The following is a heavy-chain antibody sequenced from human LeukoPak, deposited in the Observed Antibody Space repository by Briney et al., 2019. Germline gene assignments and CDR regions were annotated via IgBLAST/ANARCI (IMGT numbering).Heavy chain of an antibody. CDR3: ATVLHCGYCTATSCANY. V-gene: IGHV3-15*07. CDR1: GFTFISSW. D-gene: IGHD2-2*03. CDR2: IRSTPAGGAT. Sequence: GGSLRLSCAASGFTFISSWMNWVRQAPGKGLEWVGRIRSTPAGGATDYAAPVQGRFTISRDDSKKPLYLQMSSLRTEDTAVYYCATVLHCGYCTATSCANYWGQGTLVTVSS. J-gene: IGHJ4*02.